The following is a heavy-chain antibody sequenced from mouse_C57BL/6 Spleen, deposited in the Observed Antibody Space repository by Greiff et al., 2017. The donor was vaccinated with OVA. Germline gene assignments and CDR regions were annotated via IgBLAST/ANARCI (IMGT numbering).Heavy chain of an antibody. CDR2: IDPSDSYT. CDR3: ARKYGYTWFAY. J-gene: IGHJ3*01. Sequence: QVQLKQPGAELVKPGASVKLSCKASGYTFTSYWMQWVKQRPGQGLEWIGEIDPSDSYTNYNQKFKGKATLTVDTSSSTAYMQLSSLTSEDSAVYYCARKYGYTWFAYWGQGTLVTVSA. CDR1: GYTFTSYW. V-gene: IGHV1-50*01. D-gene: IGHD2-2*01.